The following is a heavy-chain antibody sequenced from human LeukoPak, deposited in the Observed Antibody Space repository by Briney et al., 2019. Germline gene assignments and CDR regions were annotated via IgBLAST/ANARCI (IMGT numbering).Heavy chain of an antibody. J-gene: IGHJ3*01. V-gene: IGHV3-21*01. CDR3: VRREGPSFEDTFDV. Sequence: GGSLRLSCAASGFTFSTYSMNWVRQAPGKGLEWVSSISSSSSYIYYADSLKGRFIISRDNAKNSLFLQLNSLRGDDTALYYCVRREGPSFEDTFDVWGQGAMVTVSS. CDR1: GFTFSTYS. CDR2: ISSSSSYI. D-gene: IGHD3-16*01.